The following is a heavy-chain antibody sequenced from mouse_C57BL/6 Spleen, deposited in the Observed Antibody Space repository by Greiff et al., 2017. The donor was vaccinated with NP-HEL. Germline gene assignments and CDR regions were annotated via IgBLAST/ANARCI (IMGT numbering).Heavy chain of an antibody. CDR3: ARSDYYGSTGY. Sequence: QVQLQQPGTELVKPGASVKLSCKASGYTFTSYWMHWVKQRPGQGLEWIGEIDPSDSYTNYNQKFKGKSTLTVDKSSSTAYMQLSSLTSEDSAVYYCARSDYYGSTGYWGQGTTLTVSS. D-gene: IGHD1-1*01. CDR2: IDPSDSYT. CDR1: GYTFTSYW. V-gene: IGHV1-69*01. J-gene: IGHJ2*01.